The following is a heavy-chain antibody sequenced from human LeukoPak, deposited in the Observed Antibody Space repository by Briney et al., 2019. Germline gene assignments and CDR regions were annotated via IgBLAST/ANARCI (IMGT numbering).Heavy chain of an antibody. CDR3: ARVWGYCSSTSCPASGAFDI. D-gene: IGHD2-2*01. CDR2: ISRSSSYI. Sequence: GGSLRLSCAASGFTFSSYSMNWVRQAPGKGLEWVSSISRSSSYIYYADSVKGRFTISRDNAKNSLYLQMNSLRAEGTAVYYCARVWGYCSSTSCPASGAFDIWGHGTMVTVSS. CDR1: GFTFSSYS. J-gene: IGHJ3*02. V-gene: IGHV3-21*01.